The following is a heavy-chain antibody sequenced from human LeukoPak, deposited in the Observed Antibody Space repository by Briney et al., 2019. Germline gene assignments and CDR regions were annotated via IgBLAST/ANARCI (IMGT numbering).Heavy chain of an antibody. J-gene: IGHJ6*02. CDR2: IYSGGST. CDR3: ARLGYYYYGMDV. V-gene: IGHV3-53*01. CDR1: GFTVSSSY. Sequence: GGSLRLSCAASGFTVSSSYMSWVRQAPGKGLEWVSVIYSGGSTYYADSVKGRFTISRDNSKNTLYLQMNSLRAEDTAVYYCARLGYYYYGMDVWGQGTTVTVSS.